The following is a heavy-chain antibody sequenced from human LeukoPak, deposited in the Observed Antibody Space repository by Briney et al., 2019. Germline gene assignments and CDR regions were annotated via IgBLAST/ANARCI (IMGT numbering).Heavy chain of an antibody. V-gene: IGHV3-9*01. CDR3: AKDIGYGDYALDY. CDR1: GFTFYDYA. D-gene: IGHD4-17*01. Sequence: PGGSLRLSCAASGFTFYDYAMHWVRQAPGTRLEWVSGISWNSGRIGYADSVNCRFTISRDNAKNSLYLQMNSLRAEDTALYYCAKDIGYGDYALDYWGQGTLVTVSS. J-gene: IGHJ4*02. CDR2: ISWNSGRI.